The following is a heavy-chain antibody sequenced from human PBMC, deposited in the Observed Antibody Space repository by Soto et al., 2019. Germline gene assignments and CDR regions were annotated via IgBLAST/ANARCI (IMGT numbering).Heavy chain of an antibody. V-gene: IGHV1-18*04. CDR2: ISPRNGNT. Sequence: ASVKVSCKASGYTFTTYGVVWVRQPPGHGLEWMGWISPRNGNTKYAQSVQGRVTMTTDGSTNTAYMELMTLRSDYTAVYFCARVQLLPNAALDFWGQGTLVTVSS. J-gene: IGHJ4*02. D-gene: IGHD3-22*01. CDR3: ARVQLLPNAALDF. CDR1: GYTFTTYG.